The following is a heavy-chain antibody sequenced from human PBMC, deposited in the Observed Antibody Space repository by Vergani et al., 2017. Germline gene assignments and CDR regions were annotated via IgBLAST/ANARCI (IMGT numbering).Heavy chain of an antibody. CDR3: ASVYGSGSYYKGEAFDI. D-gene: IGHD3-10*01. Sequence: QVQLVQSGAEVKKPGASVKVSCKASGYTFTGYYMHWVRQAPGQGLEWMGWINPNSGGTNYAQKFQGRVTMTRDTSISTAYMELSRLRSDDTAVYYCASVYGSGSYYKGEAFDIWGQGTMVTVSS. CDR2: INPNSGGT. CDR1: GYTFTGYY. J-gene: IGHJ3*02. V-gene: IGHV1-2*02.